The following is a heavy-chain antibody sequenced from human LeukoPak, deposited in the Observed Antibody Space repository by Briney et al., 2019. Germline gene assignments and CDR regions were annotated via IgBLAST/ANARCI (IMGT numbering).Heavy chain of an antibody. Sequence: SETLSLTCAVYGGSFSGYYWSWIRQPPGKGLDWIAYIHYSGSINYNPSLKSRVTISVDTSKNQFSLKLSSVTAADTAVYYCARNGDHWGQGTLVTVSS. CDR2: IHYSGSI. CDR3: ARNGDH. V-gene: IGHV4-59*01. J-gene: IGHJ4*02. CDR1: GGSFSGYY. D-gene: IGHD2-8*01.